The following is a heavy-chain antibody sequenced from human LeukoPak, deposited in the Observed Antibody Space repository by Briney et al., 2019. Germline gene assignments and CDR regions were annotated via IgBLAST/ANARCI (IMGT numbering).Heavy chain of an antibody. J-gene: IGHJ4*02. D-gene: IGHD4/OR15-4a*01. CDR1: GFTFSNYG. CDR2: ISGSGGST. V-gene: IGHV3-23*01. Sequence: PGGTLRLSCAASGFTFSNYGMNWVRQAPGKGLDWVSAISGSGGSTYYADSVKGRFTISRDNSKNTLYLQMNSLRAEDTAVYYCARRAGAYSHPYDYWGQGTLVTVSS. CDR3: ARRAGAYSHPYDY.